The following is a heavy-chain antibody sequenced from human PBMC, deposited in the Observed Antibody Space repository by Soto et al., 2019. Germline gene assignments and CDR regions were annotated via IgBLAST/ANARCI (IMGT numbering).Heavy chain of an antibody. CDR2: ISAYNGNT. D-gene: IGHD3-10*01. V-gene: IGHV1-18*01. Sequence: QVPLVQSGAEVKKPGASVKVSCKASGYTFTSYGISWVRQAPGQGLEWMGWISAYNGNTNYAQKLQGRVTMTTDTSTSTAYMELRSLRSDDTAVYYCARERALWFGESYYYCGMDVWGQGTTVTVSS. J-gene: IGHJ6*02. CDR1: GYTFTSYG. CDR3: ARERALWFGESYYYCGMDV.